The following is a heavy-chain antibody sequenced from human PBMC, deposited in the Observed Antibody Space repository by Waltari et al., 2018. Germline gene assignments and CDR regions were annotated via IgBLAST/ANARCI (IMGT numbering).Heavy chain of an antibody. Sequence: QVQLVQSGAEVKKPGASVKVSCKASGYTFTSYYMHWVRQAPGQGLEWMGIINPSGGRTSDAQKFQGRVTRTRDTSTSTVYMELSSLRSEDTAVYYWARDQLGHTAMVTWYFDLWGRGTLVTVSS. CDR1: GYTFTSYY. D-gene: IGHD5-18*01. CDR2: INPSGGRT. J-gene: IGHJ2*01. V-gene: IGHV1-46*01. CDR3: ARDQLGHTAMVTWYFDL.